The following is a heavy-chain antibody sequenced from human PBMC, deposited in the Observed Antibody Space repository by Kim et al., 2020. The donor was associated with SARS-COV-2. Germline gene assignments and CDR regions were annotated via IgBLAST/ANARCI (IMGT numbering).Heavy chain of an antibody. J-gene: IGHJ6*02. V-gene: IGHV4-39*02. CDR3: ARDHCSGGSCYSYYYYYYGMDV. Sequence: SETLSLTCTVSGGSISSSSYYWGWIRQPPGKGLEWIGSIYYSGSTYYNPSLKSRVTISVDTSKNQFSLKLSSVTAADTAVYYCARDHCSGGSCYSYYYYYYGMDVWGQGTTVTVSS. D-gene: IGHD2-15*01. CDR2: IYYSGST. CDR1: GGSISSSSYY.